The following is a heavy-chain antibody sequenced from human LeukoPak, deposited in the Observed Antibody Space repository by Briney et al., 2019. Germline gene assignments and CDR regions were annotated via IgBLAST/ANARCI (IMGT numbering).Heavy chain of an antibody. CDR2: ISSNSNI. D-gene: IGHD6-6*01. V-gene: IGHV3-21*01. J-gene: IGHJ4*02. CDR1: GFTFSSYS. Sequence: GGSLRLSCAASGFTFSSYSMNWVRQAPGKGLEWVSSISSNSNIYYADSVKGRFTISRDNAKNSLYLQVNSLRAEDTAVYYCAREESSSSGYYFDYWGQGTLVTVSS. CDR3: AREESSSSGYYFDY.